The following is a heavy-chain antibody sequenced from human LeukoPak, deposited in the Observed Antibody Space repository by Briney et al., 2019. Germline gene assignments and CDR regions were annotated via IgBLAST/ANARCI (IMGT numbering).Heavy chain of an antibody. Sequence: QSGGSLRLSCAASGFTFKTYSMVWVRQAPGKGLEWVSYISSGGGVIHYADSVKGRFTTSRENAQNSLYLQMNSLRDEDTAVYYCARVGVGTWASSWDHWGQGTLVTSSS. V-gene: IGHV3-48*02. CDR3: ARVGVGTWASSWDH. D-gene: IGHD2-15*01. J-gene: IGHJ4*02. CDR2: ISSGGGVI. CDR1: GFTFKTYS.